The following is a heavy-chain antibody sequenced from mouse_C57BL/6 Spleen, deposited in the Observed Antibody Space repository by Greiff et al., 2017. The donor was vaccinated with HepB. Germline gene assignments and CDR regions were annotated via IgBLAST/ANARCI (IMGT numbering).Heavy chain of an antibody. CDR2: IDPSDSYT. D-gene: IGHD2-3*01. CDR3: VRADDGYTYSALDY. V-gene: IGHV1-50*01. CDR1: GYTFTSYW. J-gene: IGHJ4*01. Sequence: QVQLQQPGAELVKPGASVKLSCKASGYTFTSYWMQWVKQRPGQGLEWIGEIDPSDSYTNYNQKFKGKATLTVDTSSSTAYMQLSSLTSEDSAVYYTVRADDGYTYSALDYWGQGTPVTASS.